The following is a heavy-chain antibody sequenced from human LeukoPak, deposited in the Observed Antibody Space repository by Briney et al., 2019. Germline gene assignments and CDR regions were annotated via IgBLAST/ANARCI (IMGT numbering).Heavy chain of an antibody. D-gene: IGHD3-16*02. V-gene: IGHV4-34*01. CDR2: INHSGST. Sequence: SETLSLTCAVYGGSFSGYYWSWLRQPPGKGLEWIGEINHSGSTNYNPSLKSRVTISVDTSKNQFSLKLSSVTAADTAVYYCARGPTYYDYVWGSYRSRPFDYWGQGTLVTVSS. CDR3: ARGPTYYDYVWGSYRSRPFDY. CDR1: GGSFSGYY. J-gene: IGHJ4*02.